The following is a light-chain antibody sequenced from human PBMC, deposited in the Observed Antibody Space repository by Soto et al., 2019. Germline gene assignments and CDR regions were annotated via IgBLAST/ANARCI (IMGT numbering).Light chain of an antibody. CDR3: QQFDSLPYT. J-gene: IGKJ2*01. V-gene: IGKV1-33*01. Sequence: DVPMTQSPSSLSASVGDRVTITCRASQGISTYVNWFQQKPGEAPKLLVYDASSLETGVSSRFSGRGFGTDFSFTINSLQPEDIATYYCQQFDSLPYTFGQGTKLEI. CDR1: QGISTY. CDR2: DAS.